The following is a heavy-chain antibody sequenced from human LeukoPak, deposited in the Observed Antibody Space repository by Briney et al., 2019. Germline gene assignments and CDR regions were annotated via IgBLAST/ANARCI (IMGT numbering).Heavy chain of an antibody. CDR3: ARHRGLSYYYDSSGVSYFDY. CDR2: IYYSGST. D-gene: IGHD3-22*01. Sequence: SETLSLTCTVSGGSISSSSYYWGWIRQPPGKGLEWIGSIYYSGSTYYYPSLKSRVTISVDTSKNQFSLELSSVTAADTAVYYCARHRGLSYYYDSSGVSYFDYWGQGTLVTVSS. J-gene: IGHJ4*02. CDR1: GGSISSSSYY. V-gene: IGHV4-39*01.